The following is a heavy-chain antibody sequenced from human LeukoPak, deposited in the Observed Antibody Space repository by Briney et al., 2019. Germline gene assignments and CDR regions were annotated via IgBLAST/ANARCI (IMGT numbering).Heavy chain of an antibody. J-gene: IGHJ4*02. Sequence: NSSETLSLTCTVSGGSISSYYWSWIRQPPGKGLEWIGYIYYSGSTNYNPSLKSRVTISVDTSKNQFSLKLSSVTAADTAVYYCARSKTYYDILTGYYEDYFDYWGQGTLVTVSS. V-gene: IGHV4-59*01. D-gene: IGHD3-9*01. CDR1: GGSISSYY. CDR2: IYYSGST. CDR3: ARSKTYYDILTGYYEDYFDY.